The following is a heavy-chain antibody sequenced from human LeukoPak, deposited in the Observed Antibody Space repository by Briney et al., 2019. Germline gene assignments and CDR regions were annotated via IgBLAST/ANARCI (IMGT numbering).Heavy chain of an antibody. CDR1: GVSISTYY. Sequence: SETLSLTCTVSGVSISTYYWSWIRQPAGKGLERIGRIYTSGSTNYNPSLKSRVSMSVDTSKNQFSLKLSSVTAADTAVYYCAREPDYYDSSGYYPEDFDYWGQGTLVTVSS. CDR2: IYTSGST. V-gene: IGHV4-4*07. D-gene: IGHD3-22*01. CDR3: AREPDYYDSSGYYPEDFDY. J-gene: IGHJ4*02.